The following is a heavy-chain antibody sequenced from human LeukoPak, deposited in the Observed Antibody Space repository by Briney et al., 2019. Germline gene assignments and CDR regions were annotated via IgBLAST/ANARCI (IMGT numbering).Heavy chain of an antibody. CDR2: ISGSGGST. CDR3: TRDQNFYGSGRGFDP. Sequence: GGSLRLSCAASGFTFSSYAMSWVRQAPGKGLEWVSAISGSGGSTYYADSVKGRFTISRDNSKNTLYLQMNSLRAEDTAIYYCTRDQNFYGSGRGFDPWGQGTLVTVSS. J-gene: IGHJ5*02. CDR1: GFTFSSYA. V-gene: IGHV3-23*01. D-gene: IGHD3-10*01.